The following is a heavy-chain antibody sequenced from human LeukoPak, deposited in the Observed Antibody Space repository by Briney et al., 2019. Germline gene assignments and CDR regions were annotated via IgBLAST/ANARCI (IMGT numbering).Heavy chain of an antibody. CDR2: IYHSGST. Sequence: SQTLSLTCAVSGGSISSGGYSWSWIRQPPGKGLEWIGYIYHSGSTYYNPSRKSRVTISVDRSKNQFSLKLSSVTAADTAVYYCARPYGTHDAFDIWGQGTMVTVSS. V-gene: IGHV4-30-2*01. J-gene: IGHJ3*02. CDR1: GGSISSGGYS. CDR3: ARPYGTHDAFDI. D-gene: IGHD4-17*01.